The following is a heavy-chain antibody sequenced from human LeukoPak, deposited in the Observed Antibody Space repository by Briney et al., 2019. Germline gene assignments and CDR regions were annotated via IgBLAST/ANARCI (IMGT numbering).Heavy chain of an antibody. CDR1: GYTFTSYG. J-gene: IGHJ4*02. V-gene: IGHV1-18*01. D-gene: IGHD4-23*01. Sequence: GASVKVSCKASGYTFTSYGISWVRQAPGXXXXWMGWISSYNGNTNYAQNLQGRVTMTTDTSTSTAYMELRSLRSDDTAMYYCARDIDGGVLDYWGQGTLVTVSS. CDR2: ISSYNGNT. CDR3: ARDIDGGVLDY.